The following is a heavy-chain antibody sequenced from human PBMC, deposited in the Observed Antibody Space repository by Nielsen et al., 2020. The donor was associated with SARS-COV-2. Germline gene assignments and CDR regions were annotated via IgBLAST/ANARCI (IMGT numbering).Heavy chain of an antibody. V-gene: IGHV4-59*08. CDR1: GGSISGYY. Sequence: SETLSLTCSVSGGSISGYYWSWIRQPPGKGLEWIGCIFYTGNTYYNPSFQSRVTISVDTSKKQFSLKLRSVTAADTAMYYCARRDVYWYFDLWGRGSQVTVSS. J-gene: IGHJ2*01. CDR2: IFYTGNT. CDR3: ARRDVYWYFDL.